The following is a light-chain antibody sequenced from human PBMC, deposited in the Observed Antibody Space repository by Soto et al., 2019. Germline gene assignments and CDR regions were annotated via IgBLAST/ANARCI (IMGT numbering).Light chain of an antibody. CDR2: DVT. Sequence: QSALTQPPSASGSPGQSVTISCTGTSGDVGAYNSVSWYQQHPAKAPKLIISDVTQRPSGVPDRFSGSRSGSTASLTVSGLQDEDEADYYCCSYAGSNNIVFGTGTKLTVL. CDR3: CSYAGSNNIV. CDR1: SGDVGAYNS. J-gene: IGLJ1*01. V-gene: IGLV2-8*01.